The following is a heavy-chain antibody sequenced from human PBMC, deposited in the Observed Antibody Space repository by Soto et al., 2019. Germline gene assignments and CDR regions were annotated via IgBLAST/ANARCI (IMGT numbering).Heavy chain of an antibody. V-gene: IGHV4-59*01. CDR2: IYYSGST. CDR1: GGSISSYY. J-gene: IGHJ4*02. Sequence: PSETLSLTCTVSGGSISSYYWSWIRQPPGKGLEWIGYIYYSGSTNYNPSLKSRVTISVDTSKNQFSLELSSVTAADTAVYYCARDNLLRGYFDYWGQGTLVTAPQ. CDR3: ARDNLLRGYFDY. D-gene: IGHD2-15*01.